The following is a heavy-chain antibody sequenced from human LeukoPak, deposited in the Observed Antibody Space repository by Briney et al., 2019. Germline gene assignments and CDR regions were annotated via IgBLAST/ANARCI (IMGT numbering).Heavy chain of an antibody. D-gene: IGHD2-2*01. CDR3: ARANIVVVTAARRWFDP. Sequence: GASVKVSCNASGYTFTSYGISWVRQAPGQGLEWMGWISAYNGNTNYAQKLQGRVTMTTDTSTSTAYMELRSLRSDDTAVYYCARANIVVVTAARRWFDPWGQGTLVTVSS. V-gene: IGHV1-18*01. CDR2: ISAYNGNT. J-gene: IGHJ5*02. CDR1: GYTFTSYG.